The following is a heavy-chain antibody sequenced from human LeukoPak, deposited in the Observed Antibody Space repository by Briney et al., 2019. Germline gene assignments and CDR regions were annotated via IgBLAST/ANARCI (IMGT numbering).Heavy chain of an antibody. CDR2: IHYSGSS. V-gene: IGHV4-61*01. D-gene: IGHD4-17*01. J-gene: IGHJ6*03. CDR1: GGSISSSSYY. Sequence: ASETLSLTCTVSGGSISSSSYYWGWIRQPPGKGLEWIGYIHYSGSSNYNPSLKSRVTMSVDTSKNQFSLKVNSVTAADTAVYYCARDRPPDYGDHKRGGNYMDVWGKGTTVTVSS. CDR3: ARDRPPDYGDHKRGGNYMDV.